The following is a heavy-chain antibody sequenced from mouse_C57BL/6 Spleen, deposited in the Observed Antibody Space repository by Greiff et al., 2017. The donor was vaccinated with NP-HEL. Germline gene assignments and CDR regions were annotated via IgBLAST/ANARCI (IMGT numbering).Heavy chain of an antibody. D-gene: IGHD2-10*02. CDR1: GYTFTSYW. V-gene: IGHV1-52*01. CDR3: AREAQYGNYFDY. Sequence: QVQLQQPGAELVRPGSSVKLSCKASGYTFTSYWMHWVKQRPIQGLEWIGNIYPSDSETHYNQKFKDKATLTVDKSSSTAYMQLSSLTSEDSAVYYCAREAQYGNYFDYWGQGTTLTVSS. J-gene: IGHJ2*01. CDR2: IYPSDSET.